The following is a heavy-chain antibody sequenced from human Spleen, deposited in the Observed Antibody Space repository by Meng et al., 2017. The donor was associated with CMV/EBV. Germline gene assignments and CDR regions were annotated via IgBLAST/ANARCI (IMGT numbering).Heavy chain of an antibody. Sequence: GESLKISCAASGFTFSSYWMSWVRQTPGKGLEWVSSISGSGGSTNYADSVKRRFTISRDNSKNTLYLQMNSLRAEDTAVYYCAQQSTYYDSTGLIYYWGQGTLVTVSS. CDR1: GFTFSSYW. V-gene: IGHV3-23*01. D-gene: IGHD3-22*01. J-gene: IGHJ4*02. CDR2: ISGSGGST. CDR3: AQQSTYYDSTGLIYY.